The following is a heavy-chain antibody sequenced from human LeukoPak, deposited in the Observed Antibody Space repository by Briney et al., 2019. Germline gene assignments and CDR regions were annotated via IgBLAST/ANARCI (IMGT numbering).Heavy chain of an antibody. CDR2: IYYSGST. CDR3: ARARGFAFDI. V-gene: IGHV4-39*07. CDR1: GGSISSSSYY. D-gene: IGHD3-10*01. Sequence: PSETLSLTCTVSGGSISSSSYYWGWIRQPPGKGLEWIGSIYYSGSTYYNPSLKSRVTISVDTSKNQFSLKLSSVTAADTAVYYCARARGFAFDIWGQGTMVTVSS. J-gene: IGHJ3*02.